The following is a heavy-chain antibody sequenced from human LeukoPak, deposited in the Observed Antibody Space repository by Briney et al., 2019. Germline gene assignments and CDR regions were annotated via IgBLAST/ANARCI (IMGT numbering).Heavy chain of an antibody. CDR1: GFTVSSNY. CDR3: ARSIAWEPGVY. D-gene: IGHD1-26*01. V-gene: IGHV3-66*01. J-gene: IGHJ4*02. CDR2: IYSGGST. Sequence: AGGSLRLSCAASGFTVSSNYMSWVRQAPGKGLEWVSVIYSGGSTYYADSVKGRFTISRDNSKNTLYLQMNSLRAEDTAVYYCARSIAWEPGVYWGQGTLVTVSS.